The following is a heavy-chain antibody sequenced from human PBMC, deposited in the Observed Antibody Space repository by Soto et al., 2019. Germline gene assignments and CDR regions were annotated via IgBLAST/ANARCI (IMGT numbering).Heavy chain of an antibody. CDR2: VYSTGAT. D-gene: IGHD6-19*01. CDR3: ARAHTGGWYVTDH. J-gene: IGHJ4*02. CDR1: GGSLSSYY. V-gene: IGHV4-59*01. Sequence: PSETLSLTCTVSGGSLSSYYWTWIRQPPGKGLEWIGYVYSTGATNYNPSLGSRVTMSIDASKNQFSLKVRSVTAADTAVYFCARAHTGGWYVTDHWGQGTLVTVSS.